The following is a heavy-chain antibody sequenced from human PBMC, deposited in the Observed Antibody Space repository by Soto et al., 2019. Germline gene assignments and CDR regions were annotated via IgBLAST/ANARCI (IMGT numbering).Heavy chain of an antibody. CDR2: IIPILGTA. J-gene: IGHJ4*02. CDR1: GGTFSRHA. CDR3: ARGCRYDSTDYYYAY. D-gene: IGHD3-22*01. Sequence: QVQLVQSGAEVRKPGSSVKVSCKASGGTFSRHAISGVRQAPGQGLEWMGGIIPILGTANHAQKYQGRVTIIADEYTSTVYMELSSLRSEDTAIYYCARGCRYDSTDYYYAYWGQGTLVIVSS. V-gene: IGHV1-69*01.